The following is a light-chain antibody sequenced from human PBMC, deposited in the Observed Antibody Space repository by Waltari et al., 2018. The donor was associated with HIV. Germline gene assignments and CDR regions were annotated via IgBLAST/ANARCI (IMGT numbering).Light chain of an antibody. J-gene: IGLJ3*02. CDR1: RSNIGNNY. CDR3: GTWDGSLRCWV. V-gene: IGLV1-51*01. CDR2: DNN. Sequence: QSVLTQPPSVSAAPGQRVTISCSGSRSNIGNNYVSWYQQFPETAPTLLIYDNNRRASGIPDRFSVAKSNTSATLDITGVQTGDEADYYCGTWDGSLRCWVFGGGTKLTVL.